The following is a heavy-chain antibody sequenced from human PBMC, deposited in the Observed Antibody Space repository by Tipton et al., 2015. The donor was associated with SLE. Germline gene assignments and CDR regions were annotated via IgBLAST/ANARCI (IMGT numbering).Heavy chain of an antibody. J-gene: IGHJ6*03. CDR1: GISISSAGYS. V-gene: IGHV4-30-2*06. CDR3: ARETEDTGWIHSRDYIYYYYYVDV. Sequence: TLSLTCTVSGISISSAGYSWSWIRQSPGKGLEWIGYMYNTGSTSYNPSLRSRVTISVDRSKNQFSLKMSSVNAADTAVYYCARETEDTGWIHSRDYIYYYYYVDVWGQGTTVTVSS. CDR2: MYNTGST. D-gene: IGHD6-19*01.